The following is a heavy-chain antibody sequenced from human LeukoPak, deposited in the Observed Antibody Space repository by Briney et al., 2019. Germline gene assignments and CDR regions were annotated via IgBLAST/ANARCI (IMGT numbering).Heavy chain of an antibody. D-gene: IGHD4-17*01. CDR1: DDSFSSHY. CDR2: ISCIGST. J-gene: IGHJ3*02. V-gene: IGHV4-59*11. Sequence: SETLSLTCAVSDDSFSSHYWTWIRQPPGKGLEWIGYISCIGSTNYNPSLKSRVTISIDTSKNEFSLKLTSVTAADTAVYYCARDLVTVTKGFDIWGQGTMVTVSS. CDR3: ARDLVTVTKGFDI.